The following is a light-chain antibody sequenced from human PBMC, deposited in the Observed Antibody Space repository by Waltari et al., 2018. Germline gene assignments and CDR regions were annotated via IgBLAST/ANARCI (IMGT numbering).Light chain of an antibody. Sequence: IVLTQSPATLSLSPGERATLSCRASQSVSSYLAWYQQKPGQAPRLLIYESSNRATGIPARFSGSGSGTDFTLTISSLEPEDFAVYYCQQRSNWPSGTFGPGTKVDIK. CDR2: ESS. J-gene: IGKJ3*01. CDR3: QQRSNWPSGT. V-gene: IGKV3-11*01. CDR1: QSVSSY.